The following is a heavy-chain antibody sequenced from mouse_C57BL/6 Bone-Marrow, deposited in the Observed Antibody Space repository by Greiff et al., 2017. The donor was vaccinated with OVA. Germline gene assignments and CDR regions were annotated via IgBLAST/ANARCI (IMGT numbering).Heavy chain of an antibody. Sequence: EVQGVESGGGLVKPGGSLKLSCAASGFTFSDYGMHWVRQAPEKGLEWVSYISSGSSTIYYADTVKGLFTISSDNAKNTLFLQMTSLSSEDTAMYYCARPRGGLRRRYFDVWGTGTTVTVSS. J-gene: IGHJ1*03. CDR1: GFTFSDYG. CDR2: ISSGSSTI. CDR3: ARPRGGLRRRYFDV. V-gene: IGHV5-17*01. D-gene: IGHD2-4*01.